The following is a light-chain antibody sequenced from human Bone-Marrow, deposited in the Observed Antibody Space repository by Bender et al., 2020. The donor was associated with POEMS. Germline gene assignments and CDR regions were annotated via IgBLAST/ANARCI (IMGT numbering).Light chain of an antibody. CDR1: SSDVGAYNL. CDR2: EGS. J-gene: IGLJ1*01. CDR3: CSHAGSGYYV. V-gene: IGLV2-23*01. Sequence: QSALTQPASVSGSPGQSIAISCTGTSSDVGAYNLVSWYQQLPGKAPKLMLYEGSERPSGVSNRFSGSKSGNTASLTISGLQAEDEADYYCCSHAGSGYYVFGSGTKVTVL.